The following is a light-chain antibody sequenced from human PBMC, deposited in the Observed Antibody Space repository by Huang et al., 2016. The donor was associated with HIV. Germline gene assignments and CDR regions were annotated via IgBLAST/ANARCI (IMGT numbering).Light chain of an antibody. V-gene: IGKV3-15*01. J-gene: IGKJ1*01. Sequence: EIVMTQSPATLSVSPGERATLSCRASQVVSSNLAWYQQKPGQAPRLLIYGASTRATGIPTRCSGSGSGTEFTLTISSLQSEDFAVYYCQQYNNWWTFGQGTKVEIK. CDR3: QQYNNWWT. CDR1: QVVSSN. CDR2: GAS.